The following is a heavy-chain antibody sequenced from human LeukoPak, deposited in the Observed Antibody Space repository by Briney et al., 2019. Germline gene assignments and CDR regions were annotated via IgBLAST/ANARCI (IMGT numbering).Heavy chain of an antibody. V-gene: IGHV3-23*01. CDR1: GFTFSSYA. J-gene: IGHJ4*02. Sequence: GGSLRLSCAASGFTFSSYAMHWVRQAPGKGLEWVSAISGSGGSTYYADSVKGRFTISRDNSKNTLYLQMNSLRAEDTAVYYCAKFKTMIVVPYPDYWGQGTLVTVSS. CDR2: ISGSGGST. D-gene: IGHD3-22*01. CDR3: AKFKTMIVVPYPDY.